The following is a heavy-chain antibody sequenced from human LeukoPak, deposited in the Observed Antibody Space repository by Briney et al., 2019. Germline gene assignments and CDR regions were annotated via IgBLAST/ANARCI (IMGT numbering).Heavy chain of an antibody. CDR2: INTDGST. V-gene: IGHV3-53*01. Sequence: GGTLRLSCAASGFTFSSYEMNWVRQAPGKGLEWVSVINTDGSTYYADSVKGRSTISRDNSKNTLYLQMNSLRAEDTAVYYCARLYGISGGYWGQGTLVTVSP. J-gene: IGHJ4*02. CDR1: GFTFSSYE. D-gene: IGHD4-17*01. CDR3: ARLYGISGGY.